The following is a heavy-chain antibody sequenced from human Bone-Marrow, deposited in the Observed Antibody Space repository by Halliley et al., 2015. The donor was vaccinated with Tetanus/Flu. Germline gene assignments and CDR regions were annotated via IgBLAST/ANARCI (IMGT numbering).Heavy chain of an antibody. CDR1: GFTFSSYG. J-gene: IGHJ4*02. V-gene: IGHV3-30*18. CDR2: ISYDGSNK. Sequence: CAASGFTFSSYGMHWVRQAPGKGLEWVAVISYDGSNKYYADSVKGRFTISRDNSKNTLYLQMNSLRAEDTAVYYCAKEGRNSYYYFDYWGQGTLVTVSS. CDR3: AKEGRNSYYYFDY. D-gene: IGHD6-6*01.